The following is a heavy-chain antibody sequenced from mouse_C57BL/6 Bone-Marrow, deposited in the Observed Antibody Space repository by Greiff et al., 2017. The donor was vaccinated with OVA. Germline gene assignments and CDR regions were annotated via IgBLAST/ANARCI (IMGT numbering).Heavy chain of an antibody. CDR3: ARNPDYYGSSYGYFDV. D-gene: IGHD1-1*01. CDR1: GFTFSDYY. Sequence: EVKVVESGGGLVQPGGSLKLSCAASGFTFSDYYMYWVRQTPEKRLEWVAYISNGGGSTYYPDTVKGRFTISRDNAKNTLYLQMSRLKSEDTAMYYCARNPDYYGSSYGYFDVWGTGTTVTVSS. CDR2: ISNGGGST. V-gene: IGHV5-12*01. J-gene: IGHJ1*03.